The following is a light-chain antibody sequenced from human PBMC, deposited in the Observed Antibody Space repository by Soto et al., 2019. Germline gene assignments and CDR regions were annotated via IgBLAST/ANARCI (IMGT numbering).Light chain of an antibody. V-gene: IGKV1-39*01. CDR1: QSISNY. CDR2: AAS. Sequence: DIQMTQSPSSLSASVGDRVTITCRASQSISNYSNWYQQKPGKAPKLLIYAASSMQNGVASRFSGSGSETDFTLTISSLQPDDSATYYCQQSFSPLWTFGQGTKVEV. J-gene: IGKJ1*01. CDR3: QQSFSPLWT.